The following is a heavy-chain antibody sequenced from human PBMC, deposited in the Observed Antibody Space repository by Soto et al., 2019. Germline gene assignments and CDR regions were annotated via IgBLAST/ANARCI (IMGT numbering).Heavy chain of an antibody. Sequence: PGGSLRLSCAASGFTFSSYAMSWVRQAPGKGLEWVSAISGSGGSTYYADSVKGRFTISRDNSKNTLYLQMNSLRAEDTAVYYCAKAGALVYDYIWGSYPNNWFDPWGQGTLVTVSS. V-gene: IGHV3-23*01. CDR2: ISGSGGST. CDR1: GFTFSSYA. CDR3: AKAGALVYDYIWGSYPNNWFDP. J-gene: IGHJ5*02. D-gene: IGHD3-16*02.